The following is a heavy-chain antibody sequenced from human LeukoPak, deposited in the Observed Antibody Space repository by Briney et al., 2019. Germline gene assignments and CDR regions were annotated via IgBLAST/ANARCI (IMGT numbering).Heavy chain of an antibody. Sequence: PGGSLRLSCAASGFTFSDYYMSWVPQAPGEGLEWVSSISGSGGSTSYADSVKGRFTISRDNSKNTLYLQMNSLRAEDTAVYFCAKDKDYVWGGYRYMGSFDYWGQGTLVTVSS. CDR2: ISGSGGST. J-gene: IGHJ4*02. D-gene: IGHD3-16*02. CDR3: AKDKDYVWGGYRYMGSFDY. CDR1: GFTFSDYY. V-gene: IGHV3-23*01.